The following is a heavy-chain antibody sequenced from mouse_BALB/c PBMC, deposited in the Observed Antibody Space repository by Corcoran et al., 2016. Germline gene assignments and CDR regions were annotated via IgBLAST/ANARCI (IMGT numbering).Heavy chain of an antibody. CDR3: ASYDGYYFDY. D-gene: IGHD2-3*01. V-gene: IGHV1-9*01. CDR2: ILPGSGST. CDR1: GYTFSSYW. Sequence: QVQLQQSGAELMKPGASVKISCKATGYTFSSYWIEWVKQRPGHGLEWIGEILPGSGSTNYNEKFKGKATFTAEKSSNTAYMQLSRLTSEDSAVYYGASYDGYYFDYWGQGTTLTVSS. J-gene: IGHJ2*01.